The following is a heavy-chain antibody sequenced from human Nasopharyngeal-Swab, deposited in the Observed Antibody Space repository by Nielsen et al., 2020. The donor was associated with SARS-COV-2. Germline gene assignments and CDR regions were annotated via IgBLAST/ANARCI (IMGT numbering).Heavy chain of an antibody. D-gene: IGHD5-12*01. CDR3: ARSMVATVFDY. V-gene: IGHV4-59*01. CDR2: IYYSGST. Sequence: SETLSLTCTVSGGSISSYYWSWIRQPLGKGLEWIGYIYYSGSTNYNPSLKSRVTISVDTSKNQFSLKLSSVTAADTAVYYCARSMVATVFDYWGQGTLVTVSS. J-gene: IGHJ4*02. CDR1: GGSISSYY.